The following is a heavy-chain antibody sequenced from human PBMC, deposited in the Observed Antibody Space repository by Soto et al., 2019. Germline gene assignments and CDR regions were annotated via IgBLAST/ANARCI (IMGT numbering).Heavy chain of an antibody. V-gene: IGHV1-18*01. CDR3: ARVYGDSHRNWFDP. Sequence: ASVKVSCKASGYTFTSYGISWVRQAPGQGLEWMGWISAYNGNTNYVQKLQGRVTMTTDTSTSTAYMELRSLRSDDTAVYYCARVYGDSHRNWFDPWGQGTLVTVSS. CDR2: ISAYNGNT. J-gene: IGHJ5*02. D-gene: IGHD4-17*01. CDR1: GYTFTSYG.